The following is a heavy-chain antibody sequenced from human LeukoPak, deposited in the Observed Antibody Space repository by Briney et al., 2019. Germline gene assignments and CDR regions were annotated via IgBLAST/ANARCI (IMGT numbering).Heavy chain of an antibody. Sequence: SETLSLTCAVSGGSISSGGYSWSWLRQPPGKGLEWIGYIYYSGSTYYNPSLKSRVTISVDTSKNQFSLKLSSVTAADTAVYYCARDPVYSGSSLDYWGQGTLVTVSS. J-gene: IGHJ4*02. CDR1: GGSISSGGYS. CDR2: IYYSGST. CDR3: ARDPVYSGSSLDY. V-gene: IGHV4-30-4*07. D-gene: IGHD1-26*01.